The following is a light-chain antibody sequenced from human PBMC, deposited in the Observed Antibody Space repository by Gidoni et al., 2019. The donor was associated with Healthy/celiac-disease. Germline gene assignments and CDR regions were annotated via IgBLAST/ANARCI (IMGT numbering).Light chain of an antibody. CDR2: GAS. CDR3: QQYGSSFT. J-gene: IGKJ3*01. V-gene: IGKV3-20*01. CDR1: QSVRSSY. Sequence: DIVLTQSPGTLSLSPGEIATLSCRASQSVRSSYLAWYQQKPGQAPRLLIYGASSRATGIPDRFSGSGSGTDFTLTISRLEPEDFAVYYCQQYGSSFTFGPGTKVDIK.